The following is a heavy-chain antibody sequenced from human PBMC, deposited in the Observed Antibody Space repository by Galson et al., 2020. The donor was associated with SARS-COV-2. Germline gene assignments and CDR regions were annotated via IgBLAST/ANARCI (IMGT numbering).Heavy chain of an antibody. J-gene: IGHJ5*02. Sequence: SETLSLTCAVSGYSISSGYYWAWIRQPPGKGLEWIGSFYYSLSTSYNPSLKSRVTISVDTSKNYFSLKLNSVTAADTAVYYCVRGGSYHFNWFDPWGQGTQVTVSS. D-gene: IGHD1-26*01. CDR3: VRGGSYHFNWFDP. CDR2: FYYSLST. V-gene: IGHV4-38-2*01. CDR1: GYSISSGYY.